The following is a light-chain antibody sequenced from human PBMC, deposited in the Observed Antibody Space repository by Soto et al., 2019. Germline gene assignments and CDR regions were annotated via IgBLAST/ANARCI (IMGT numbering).Light chain of an antibody. J-gene: IGLJ2*01. CDR2: EVT. CDR3: SSYTSSNTLI. CDR1: SSDVGGYNY. V-gene: IGLV2-14*01. Sequence: ALTQPASVSGSPGQSITISCTGTSSDVGGYNYVSWYQQYPGKAPKVMIYEVTNRPSGASNRFSGSKSGNTASLTISGLQAEDEADYYCSSYTSSNTLIFGGGTKVTV.